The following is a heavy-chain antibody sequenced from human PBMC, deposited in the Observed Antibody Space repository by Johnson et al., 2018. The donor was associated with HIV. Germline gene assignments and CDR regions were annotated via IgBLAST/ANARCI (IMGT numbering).Heavy chain of an antibody. CDR3: AGRSSAWYEDAFDI. CDR2: IRYDGSNK. D-gene: IGHD6-19*01. V-gene: IGHV3-30*02. Sequence: QVQLVESGGGVVQPGGSLRLSCAASGFTFSSYGMHWVRQAPGKGLEWVAFIRYDGSNKYYADSVKGRFTISRDNSKNTLYLQMNSLRAEDTAVYYCAGRSSAWYEDAFDIWGQGTMVTVSS. CDR1: GFTFSSYG. J-gene: IGHJ3*02.